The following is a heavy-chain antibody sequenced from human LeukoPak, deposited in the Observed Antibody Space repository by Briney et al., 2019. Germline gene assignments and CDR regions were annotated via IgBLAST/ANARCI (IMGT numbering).Heavy chain of an antibody. CDR1: GGTFSSYA. CDR2: IIPILGTA. Sequence: SVKVSCKASGGTFSSYAISWVRQAPGQGLEWMGRIIPILGTANYAQKFQGRVTITTDESTSTAYMELSSLRSEDTAVYYCARVTYCSSTSCYTDGYYYYYMDVWGKGTTVTVSS. D-gene: IGHD2-2*02. V-gene: IGHV1-69*05. J-gene: IGHJ6*03. CDR3: ARVTYCSSTSCYTDGYYYYYMDV.